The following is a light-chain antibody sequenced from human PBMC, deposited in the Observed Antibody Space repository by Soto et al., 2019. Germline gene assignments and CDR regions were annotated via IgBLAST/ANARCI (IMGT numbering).Light chain of an antibody. CDR2: DAS. V-gene: IGKV1-5*01. J-gene: IGKJ1*01. CDR3: QQYNTYPWT. Sequence: DIQMTQSPATLSASVGDRVTITCRASQSISNWLAWYQQKPGKVPKLLIDDASSLESGVPSRFSGSGSGTEFTLTISSLQPDDFATYYCQQYNTYPWTFGQGTKVEIK. CDR1: QSISNW.